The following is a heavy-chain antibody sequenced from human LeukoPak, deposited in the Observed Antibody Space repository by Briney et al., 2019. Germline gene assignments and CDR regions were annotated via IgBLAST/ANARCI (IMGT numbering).Heavy chain of an antibody. CDR2: IIPIFGTA. CDR3: ARDTSGYYPYFDY. V-gene: IGHV1-69*13. D-gene: IGHD3-22*01. J-gene: IGHJ4*02. CDR1: GGTFSSYA. Sequence: SVKVSCKASGGTFSSYAINWVRQAPGQGLEWMGGIIPIFGTANSAQKFQGRVTITADESTSTAYMELSSLRSEDTAVYYCARDTSGYYPYFDYWGQGTLVTVSS.